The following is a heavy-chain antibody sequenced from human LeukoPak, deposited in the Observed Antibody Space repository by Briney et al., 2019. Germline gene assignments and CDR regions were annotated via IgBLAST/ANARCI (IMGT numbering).Heavy chain of an antibody. CDR1: GGSFSGYY. D-gene: IGHD3-3*01. CDR2: INHSGST. J-gene: IGHJ5*02. V-gene: IGHV4-34*01. Sequence: PSETLSLTCAVYGGSFSGYYWSWIRQPPGKGLEWIGEINHSGSTNYNPSLKSRVTISVDTSKNQFSLKLSSVTAADTAVYYCARAAIYDFWSGYYPGWFDPWGQGTLVTVSP. CDR3: ARAAIYDFWSGYYPGWFDP.